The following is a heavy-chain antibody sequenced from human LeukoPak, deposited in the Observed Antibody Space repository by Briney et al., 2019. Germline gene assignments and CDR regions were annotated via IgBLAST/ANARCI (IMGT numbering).Heavy chain of an antibody. V-gene: IGHV4-39*07. Sequence: SETLSLTCTVSGGSISSSSYYWGWIRQPPGTGLEWIGSIYYSGSTYYNPSLKSLVTTSVDTSKNQFSLKLSSLTAEDTAVYYCARVIAAMVTFSAPYYYYMDVWGKGTTVTVSS. D-gene: IGHD5-18*01. CDR1: GGSISSSSYY. CDR2: IYYSGST. CDR3: ARVIAAMVTFSAPYYYYMDV. J-gene: IGHJ6*03.